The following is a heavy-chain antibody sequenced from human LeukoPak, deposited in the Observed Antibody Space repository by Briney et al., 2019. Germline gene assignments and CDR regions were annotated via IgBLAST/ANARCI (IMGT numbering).Heavy chain of an antibody. CDR1: GGTFSSHA. Sequence: SVKVSCKASGGTFSSHAISWMRQAPGQGLEWRGGIIPMLGTGGNYAQKLQGRVTMTTDTSTSTAYMELRSLRSDDTAVYYCAKEDSSYDSDYYYYYMDVWGKGTTVTVSS. V-gene: IGHV1-69*05. J-gene: IGHJ6*03. CDR3: AKEDSSYDSDYYYYYMDV. CDR2: IIPMLGTGG. D-gene: IGHD5-12*01.